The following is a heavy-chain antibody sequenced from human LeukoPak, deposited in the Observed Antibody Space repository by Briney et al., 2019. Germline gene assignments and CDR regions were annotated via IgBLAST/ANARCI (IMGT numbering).Heavy chain of an antibody. CDR3: TTDLSERYYFDY. CDR1: GFTFSNAW. V-gene: IGHV3-15*01. Sequence: GGSLRLSCAASGFTFSNAWMSWVRQAPGKGLEWVGRIKSKTDGGTTDYAAPVKGRFTISGDDSKNTLYLQMNSLKTEDTAVYYCTTDLSERYYFDYWGQGTLVTVSS. CDR2: IKSKTDGGTT. D-gene: IGHD1-14*01. J-gene: IGHJ4*02.